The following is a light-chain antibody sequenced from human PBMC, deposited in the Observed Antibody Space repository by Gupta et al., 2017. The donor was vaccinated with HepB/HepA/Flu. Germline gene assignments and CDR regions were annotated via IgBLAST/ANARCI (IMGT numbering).Light chain of an antibody. CDR2: EVT. CDR1: NSDVGSYND. CDR3: CSSTTLNTYV. V-gene: IGLV2-23*02. J-gene: IGLJ1*01. Sequence: QSALTQPASVSGSPGQSLLISCTGTNSDVGSYNDVSWYQQHPDKAPKLLIFEVTKRPPGISNRFSASKSGNTASLTISGLQAEDEAEYFCCSSTTLNTYVFGTGTRVTVL.